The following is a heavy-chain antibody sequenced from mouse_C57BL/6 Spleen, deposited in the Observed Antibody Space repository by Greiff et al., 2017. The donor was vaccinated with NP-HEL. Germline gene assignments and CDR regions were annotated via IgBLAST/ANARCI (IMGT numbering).Heavy chain of an antibody. CDR3: ARCRLYAMDY. V-gene: IGHV1-76*01. CDR2: IYPGSGNT. Sequence: VQLQESGAELVRPGASVKLSCKASGYTFTDYYINWVKQRPGQGLEWIARIYPGSGNTYYNEKFKGKATLTAEKSSSTAYMQLSRLTSEDSAVYFCARCRLYAMDYWGQGTSVTVSS. J-gene: IGHJ4*01. CDR1: GYTFTDYY.